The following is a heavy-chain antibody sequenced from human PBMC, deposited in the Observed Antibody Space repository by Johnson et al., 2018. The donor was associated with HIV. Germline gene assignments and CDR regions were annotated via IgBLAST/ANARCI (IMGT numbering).Heavy chain of an antibody. D-gene: IGHD4-17*01. V-gene: IGHV3-30*18. Sequence: QEKLVESGGGLVQPGGSLRLSCAASGFTFSSYWMSWVRQAPGKGLEWVAVISYDGSNKYSADSVKGRLTISRANSKNTLYLQMNSRRADETAVYYCAKDPSTVTTFYAFDIWGQGTMVTVSS. J-gene: IGHJ3*02. CDR2: ISYDGSNK. CDR1: GFTFSSYW. CDR3: AKDPSTVTTFYAFDI.